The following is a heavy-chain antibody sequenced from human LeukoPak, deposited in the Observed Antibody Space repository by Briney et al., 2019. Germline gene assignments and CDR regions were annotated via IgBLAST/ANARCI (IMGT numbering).Heavy chain of an antibody. V-gene: IGHV1-2*02. CDR3: ARVPRRTGTTYFDY. CDR1: GYTFTGYY. Sequence: GASVKVSCKASGYTFTGYYMHWVRQAPGQGLEWMGWINPNSGGTNYAQKFQGRVTMTRDTSISTVYMELSRLRSDDTAVYYCARVPRRTGTTYFDYWGQGTLVTVAS. CDR2: INPNSGGT. D-gene: IGHD1-7*01. J-gene: IGHJ4*02.